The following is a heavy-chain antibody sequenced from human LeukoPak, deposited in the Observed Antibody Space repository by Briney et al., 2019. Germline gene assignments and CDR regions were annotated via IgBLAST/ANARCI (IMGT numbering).Heavy chain of an antibody. CDR1: GFTVSSFW. V-gene: IGHV3-74*01. CDR3: ARKGDGYNSIDY. J-gene: IGHJ4*02. CDR2: IKSDGSGT. D-gene: IGHD5-24*01. Sequence: GGSLRLSCAASGFTVSSFWMHWVRQVPGKGLVWVSRIKSDGSGTSYADSVQGRFTISRDNAKNTLFLQMNTLRAEDTAVYYCARKGDGYNSIDYWGQGTLVTVS.